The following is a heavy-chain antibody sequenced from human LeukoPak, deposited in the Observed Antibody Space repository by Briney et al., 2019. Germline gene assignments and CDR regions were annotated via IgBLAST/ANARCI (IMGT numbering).Heavy chain of an antibody. CDR2: IYYSGST. D-gene: IGHD3-10*01. J-gene: IGHJ6*03. CDR1: GGSFSGYY. CDR3: ARGYYGSGSTYYYYYMDV. Sequence: SETLSLTCAVYGGSFSGYYWSWIRQPPGKGLEWIGSIYYSGSTYYNPSLKSRVTISVDTSKNQFSLKLSSVTAADTAVYYCARGYYGSGSTYYYYYMDVWGKGTTVTISS. V-gene: IGHV4-34*01.